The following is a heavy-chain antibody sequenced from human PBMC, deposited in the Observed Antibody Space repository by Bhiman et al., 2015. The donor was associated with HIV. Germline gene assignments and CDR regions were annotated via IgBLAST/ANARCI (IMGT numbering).Heavy chain of an antibody. Sequence: EVQLVESGGGLVQPGRSLRLSCAASGFTFSSYAMIWVRQAPGKGLEWVSGISGSGGSKFYADSVKGRFTISRDNSKNTLYLQMNSLGAEDTAVYYCAKDDDYGDYGGVSYFDYWGQGTLVTVSS. CDR2: ISGSGGSK. J-gene: IGHJ4*02. CDR1: GFTFSSYA. V-gene: IGHV3-23*04. D-gene: IGHD4-17*01. CDR3: AKDDDYGDYGGVSYFDY.